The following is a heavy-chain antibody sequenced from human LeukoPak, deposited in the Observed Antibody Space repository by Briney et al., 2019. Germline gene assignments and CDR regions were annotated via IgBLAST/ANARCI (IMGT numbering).Heavy chain of an antibody. D-gene: IGHD2-2*01. CDR3: ARGGCSSTSCYADWFDP. Sequence: ASVKVSCKASGYTFTSYGISWVRQAPGQGLEWMGWISAYNGNTNYAQKLQGRVTMTTDTSTSTAYMELRSLRSEDTAVYYCARGGCSSTSCYADWFDPWGQGTLVTVSS. CDR2: ISAYNGNT. CDR1: GYTFTSYG. J-gene: IGHJ5*02. V-gene: IGHV1-18*01.